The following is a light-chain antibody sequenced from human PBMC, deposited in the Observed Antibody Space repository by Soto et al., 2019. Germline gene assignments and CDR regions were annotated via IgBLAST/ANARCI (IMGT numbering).Light chain of an antibody. CDR2: DAS. CDR3: QQRSNWIT. Sequence: EIVLTQSPATLSLSPGERATLSCRASQSVSTYLGWYQQKPGQAPRLLIYDASNRATGIPARFSGSGSGTDFTLTISSLEPEDFEVYYCQQRSNWITFGQGTRL. CDR1: QSVSTY. V-gene: IGKV3-11*01. J-gene: IGKJ5*01.